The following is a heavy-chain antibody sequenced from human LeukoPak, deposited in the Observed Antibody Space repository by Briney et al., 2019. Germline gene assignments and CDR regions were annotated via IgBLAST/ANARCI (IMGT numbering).Heavy chain of an antibody. D-gene: IGHD5-18*01. V-gene: IGHV4-59*08. Sequence: SGTLSLTCTVSGGSISSYYWSWIRQPPGKGLEWIGYIYYSGSTNYNPSLKSRVTISVDTSKNQFSLKLSSVTAADTAVYYCASPAMAFIDQGRYNYYYYMDVWGKGTTVTVSS. J-gene: IGHJ6*03. CDR1: GGSISSYY. CDR3: ASPAMAFIDQGRYNYYYYMDV. CDR2: IYYSGST.